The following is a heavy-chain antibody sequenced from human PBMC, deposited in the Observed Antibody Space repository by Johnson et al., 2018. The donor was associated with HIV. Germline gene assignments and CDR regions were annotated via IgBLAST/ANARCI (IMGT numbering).Heavy chain of an antibody. CDR3: AKDLSRPTLNAFDI. V-gene: IGHV3-30*02. CDR1: GFTFSSFG. J-gene: IGHJ3*02. CDR2: IRYDTSNK. Sequence: VQLVESGGGVVQPGGSLRLSCTASGFTFSSFGMHWVRQAPGKGLEWVAFIRYDTSNKYYADSVKGRFTISRDNSKNTLYLQMNSLRAEDTAIYYCAKDLSRPTLNAFDIWGQGTMVTVSS. D-gene: IGHD4-11*01.